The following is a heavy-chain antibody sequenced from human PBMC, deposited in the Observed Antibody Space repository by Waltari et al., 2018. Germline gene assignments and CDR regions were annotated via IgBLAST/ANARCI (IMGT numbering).Heavy chain of an antibody. J-gene: IGHJ5*02. V-gene: IGHV4-34*01. CDR2: INHSGST. Sequence: QVQLQQWGAGLLKPSETLSLTCAVYGGSFSGYYWSWIRQPPGKGLEWIGEINHSGSTNYNPSLKSRVTISVDTSTNQFSLKLSSVTAADTAVYYCARGPPTRFGIRSWFDPWGQGTLVTVSS. D-gene: IGHD1-20*01. CDR3: ARGPPTRFGIRSWFDP. CDR1: GGSFSGYY.